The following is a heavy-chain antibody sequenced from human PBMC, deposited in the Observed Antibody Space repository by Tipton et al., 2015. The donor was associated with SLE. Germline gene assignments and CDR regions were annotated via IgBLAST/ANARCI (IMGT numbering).Heavy chain of an antibody. Sequence: TLSLTCTVSGGSISGDNWSWIRQAPGKGLEWIGYTYYTGRTDYNPSLKSRVTISVDTSKNQFSLNLRSVTAAGTAVYYCAKGRNSLDPWGQGTLVSVSS. J-gene: IGHJ5*02. V-gene: IGHV4-59*01. CDR2: TYYTGRT. CDR1: GGSISGDN. CDR3: AKGRNSLDP. D-gene: IGHD4-23*01.